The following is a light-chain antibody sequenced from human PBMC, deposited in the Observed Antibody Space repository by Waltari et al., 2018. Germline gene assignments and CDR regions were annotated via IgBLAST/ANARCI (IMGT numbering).Light chain of an antibody. CDR2: DAS. CDR1: QSVNSY. J-gene: IGKJ5*01. CDR3: QQRFTWPSIT. V-gene: IGKV3-11*01. Sequence: ETVLTQSPAPLPLSPGERATLPCRTSQSVNSYLAWYQHKPGQAPRLLIYDASNRATGIPARFSGSGSGTDFTLTISSLEPDDFALYYCQQRFTWPSITFGQGTRLEIK.